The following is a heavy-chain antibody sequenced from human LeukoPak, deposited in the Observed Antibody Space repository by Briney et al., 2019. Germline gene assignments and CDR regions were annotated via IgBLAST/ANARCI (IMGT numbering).Heavy chain of an antibody. CDR3: ARGRTTGTTDYYYMDV. D-gene: IGHD1-1*01. Sequence: GGSLRLSCAASGLTFSNAWMSWVRQAPGKGLEWVGRIKRKSDGGTTDYAAPVKGRFTISRDDSKNTLYLQMNSLRAEDTAVYYCARGRTTGTTDYYYMDVWGKGTTVTVSS. J-gene: IGHJ6*03. V-gene: IGHV3-15*01. CDR2: IKRKSDGGTT. CDR1: GLTFSNAW.